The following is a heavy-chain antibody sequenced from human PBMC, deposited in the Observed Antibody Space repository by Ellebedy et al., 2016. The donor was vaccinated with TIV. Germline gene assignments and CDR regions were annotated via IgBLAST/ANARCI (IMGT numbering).Heavy chain of an antibody. CDR1: GFTFSSYA. CDR3: AKEERLQYNWFDP. Sequence: GESLKISCAASGFTFSSYAMSWVRQAPGKGLEWVSAISESGVSTYYADSVKGRFTISRDNSKNTLHLQMNSLRAEDTAVYYCAKEERLQYNWFDPWGQGTPVTVSS. D-gene: IGHD1-26*01. V-gene: IGHV3-23*01. J-gene: IGHJ5*02. CDR2: ISESGVST.